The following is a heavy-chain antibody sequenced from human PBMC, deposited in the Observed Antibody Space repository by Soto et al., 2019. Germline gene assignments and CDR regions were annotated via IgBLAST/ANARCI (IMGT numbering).Heavy chain of an antibody. D-gene: IGHD3-10*01. J-gene: IGHJ6*02. CDR1: GFTFSSYA. CDR3: ARDVRDYYGSGSYYYYYGMDV. V-gene: IGHV3-48*02. CDR2: ISSSSSTI. Sequence: PGGSLRLSCAASGFTFSSYAMSWVRQAPGKGLEWVSAISSSSSTIYYADSVKGRFTISRDNAQNSLYLQMNSLRDEDTAVYYCARDVRDYYGSGSYYYYYGMDVWGQGTTVTVSS.